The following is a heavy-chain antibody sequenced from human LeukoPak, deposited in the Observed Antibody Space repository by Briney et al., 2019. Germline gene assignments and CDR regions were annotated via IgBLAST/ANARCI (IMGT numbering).Heavy chain of an antibody. V-gene: IGHV4-59*01. CDR2: IYYSGST. Sequence: PLETLSLTCTVSGGSISSYYWSWIRQPPGKGLEWIGYIYYSGSTNYNPSLKSRVTISVDTSKNQFSLKLSSVTAADTAVYYCARALNVVMRDAFDIWGQGTMVTVSS. CDR1: GGSISSYY. J-gene: IGHJ3*02. CDR3: ARALNVVMRDAFDI. D-gene: IGHD3-22*01.